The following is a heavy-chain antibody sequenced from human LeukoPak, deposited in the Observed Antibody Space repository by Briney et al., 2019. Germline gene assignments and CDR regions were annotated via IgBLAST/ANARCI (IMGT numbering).Heavy chain of an antibody. CDR2: ISGNNDNP. J-gene: IGHJ4*02. V-gene: IGHV1-18*01. CDR1: GYTFSNFG. D-gene: IGHD2-2*01. CDR3: ARDGTSTDDY. Sequence: ASVKVSCKASGYTFSNFGISWVRQAPGQGLEWMGWISGNNDNPNYGQKFQSRFTVTSDSSTRTAYMELKRLRSDDTAVYYCARDGTSTDDYWGQGTLVTVSS.